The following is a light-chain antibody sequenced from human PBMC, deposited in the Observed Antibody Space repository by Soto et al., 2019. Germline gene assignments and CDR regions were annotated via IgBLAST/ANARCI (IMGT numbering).Light chain of an antibody. V-gene: IGLV2-8*01. Sequence: QSVLTQPPSASGSPGQSVTISCTGTSSDIGRFNFVSWYQQHPGKAPKLLIYEVTKRPSGVPDRFSGSKSGNAASLTVSGLQGQYFFDYFCSSYTDSLYPYVVGTVTNVTV. CDR3: SSYTDSLYPYV. CDR2: EVT. CDR1: SSDIGRFNF. J-gene: IGLJ1*01.